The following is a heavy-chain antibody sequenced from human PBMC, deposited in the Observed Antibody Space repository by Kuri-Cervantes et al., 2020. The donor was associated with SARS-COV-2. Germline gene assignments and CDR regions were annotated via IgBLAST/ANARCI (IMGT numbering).Heavy chain of an antibody. Sequence: LSLTCAASGFTFSSYWMSWVRRAPGKGLEWVANIKQDGSEKYYVDSVKGRFTISRDNAKNSLYLQMNSLRAEDTAVYYCATPRRYSGYDFDYWGQGTLVTVSS. J-gene: IGHJ4*02. CDR2: IKQDGSEK. D-gene: IGHD5-12*01. V-gene: IGHV3-7*01. CDR1: GFTFSSYW. CDR3: ATPRRYSGYDFDY.